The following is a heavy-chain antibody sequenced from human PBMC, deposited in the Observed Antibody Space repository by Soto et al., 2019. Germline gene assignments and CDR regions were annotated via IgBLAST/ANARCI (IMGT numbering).Heavy chain of an antibody. V-gene: IGHV4-61*01. CDR1: GGSVSSGSYY. CDR3: ARTPRVAGTFPFDY. CDR2: IYYSGST. Sequence: SETLSLTCTVSGGSVSSGSYYWSWIRQPPGKGLEWIGYIYYSGSTNYNPSLKSRVTISVDTSKNQFSLKLSSVTAADTAVYYCARTPRVAGTFPFDYWGQGTLVTVSS. J-gene: IGHJ4*02. D-gene: IGHD6-19*01.